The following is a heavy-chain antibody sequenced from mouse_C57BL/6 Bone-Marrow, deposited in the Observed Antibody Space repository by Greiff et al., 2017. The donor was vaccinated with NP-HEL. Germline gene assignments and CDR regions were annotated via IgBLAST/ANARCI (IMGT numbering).Heavy chain of an antibody. J-gene: IGHJ3*01. CDR3: VPGGSGPFAY. CDR2: IRSKSNNYAT. CDR1: GFSFTTYA. D-gene: IGHD3-2*02. V-gene: IGHV10-1*01. Sequence: EVKLMESGGGLVQPKGSLKLSCAASGFSFTTYAMNWVRQAPGKGLEWVARIRSKSNNYATYYADSVKDRFTISRDDSESMLYLQMNNLKTEDTAMYYCVPGGSGPFAYWGQGTLVTVSA.